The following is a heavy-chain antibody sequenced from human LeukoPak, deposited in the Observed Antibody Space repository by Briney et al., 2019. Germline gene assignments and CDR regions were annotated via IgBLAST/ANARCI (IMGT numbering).Heavy chain of an antibody. D-gene: IGHD6-19*01. CDR2: IYYSGST. J-gene: IGHJ4*02. V-gene: IGHV4-30-4*02. Sequence: SETLSLTCTVSGGSISSGDYYWSWIRQPPGKGLEWIGYIYYSGSTYYNPSLKSRVTISVDTSKNQFSLKLSSVTAADTAVYYCARVDSSGWYSLDYWGQGTLVTVSS. CDR3: ARVDSSGWYSLDY. CDR1: GGSISSGDYY.